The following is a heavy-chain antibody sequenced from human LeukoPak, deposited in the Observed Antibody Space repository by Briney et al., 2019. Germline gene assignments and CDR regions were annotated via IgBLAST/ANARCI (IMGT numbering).Heavy chain of an antibody. CDR2: IIPIFGTA. CDR3: ASGTVTTLDPPYPYYFGY. J-gene: IGHJ4*02. D-gene: IGHD4-17*01. CDR1: GGTFSSYA. Sequence: GASVKVSCKASGGTFSSYAISWVRQAPGQGLEWMGGIIPIFGTANYAQKFQGRVTITADESTSTAYMELSSLRSEDTAVYYCASGTVTTLDPPYPYYFGYWGQGTLVTVSS. V-gene: IGHV1-69*13.